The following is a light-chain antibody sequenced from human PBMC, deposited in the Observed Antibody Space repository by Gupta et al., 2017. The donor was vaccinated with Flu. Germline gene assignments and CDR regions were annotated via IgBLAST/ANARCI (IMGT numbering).Light chain of an antibody. CDR3: IQYEAYPLT. CDR1: QSISSW. J-gene: IGKJ4*01. Sequence: DIQMTQSPSTLSASVGDRVTITCRASQSISSWLAWYQQKPGKAPKLLIYKASILESGVPSRFSGSGSGTEFTLTISSLQPDDLAAYYCIQYEAYPLTFGGGTNVEIK. CDR2: KAS. V-gene: IGKV1-5*03.